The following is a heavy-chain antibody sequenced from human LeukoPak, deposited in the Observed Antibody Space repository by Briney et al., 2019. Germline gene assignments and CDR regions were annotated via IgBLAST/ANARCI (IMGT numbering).Heavy chain of an antibody. CDR2: IIPIFGTA. Sequence: SVKVSCKASGGTFSSYAISWVRQAPGQGLEWMGGIIPIFGTANYAQKFQGRVTITTDESTSTAYMELSSLRSEDTAVYYCARGVVPAARYYYYMDVWGKGTTVTASS. J-gene: IGHJ6*03. V-gene: IGHV1-69*05. D-gene: IGHD2-2*01. CDR3: ARGVVPAARYYYYMDV. CDR1: GGTFSSYA.